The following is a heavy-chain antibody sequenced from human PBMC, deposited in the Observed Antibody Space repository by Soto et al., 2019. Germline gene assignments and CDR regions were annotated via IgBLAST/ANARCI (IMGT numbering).Heavy chain of an antibody. CDR2: IYYSGGT. CDR1: GGSISSYY. J-gene: IGHJ4*02. D-gene: IGHD6-13*01. V-gene: IGHV4-59*01. Sequence: PSETLSLTCTVSGGSISSYYWSWIRQPPGKGLEWIGYIYYSGGTNYNPSLKSRVTISVDTSKNQFSLKLSSVTAADTAVYYCARVQSSSRPSTIFDYWGQGTLVTVSS. CDR3: ARVQSSSRPSTIFDY.